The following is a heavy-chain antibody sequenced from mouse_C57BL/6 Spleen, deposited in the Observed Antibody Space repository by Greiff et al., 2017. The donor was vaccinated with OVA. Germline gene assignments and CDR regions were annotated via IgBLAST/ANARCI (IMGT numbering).Heavy chain of an antibody. CDR3: ARSDGYWAMDY. CDR1: GYAFSSSW. Sequence: VQLQQSGPELVKPGASVKISCKASGYAFSSSWMNWVKQRPGKGLEWIGRIYPGDGDTNYNGKFKGKATLTADKSSSTAYMQLSSLTSEDSAVYFCARSDGYWAMDYWGQGTSVTVSS. D-gene: IGHD2-3*01. V-gene: IGHV1-82*01. CDR2: IYPGDGDT. J-gene: IGHJ4*01.